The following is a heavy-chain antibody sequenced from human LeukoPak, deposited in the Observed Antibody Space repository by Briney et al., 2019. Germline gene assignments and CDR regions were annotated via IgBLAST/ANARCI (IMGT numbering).Heavy chain of an antibody. CDR3: AKDKGNTNYYESSGVFDN. CDR1: GVTFNNYA. Sequence: QTGGSLRLSCAASGVTFNNYAMSWVRQAPGKGLEWVSAITASGDTTYYADSVRGRFTISRDNSKNTLYLQMNSLRAEDTAVYYCAKDKGNTNYYESSGVFDNWGQGTLVTVSS. J-gene: IGHJ4*02. V-gene: IGHV3-23*01. D-gene: IGHD3-22*01. CDR2: ITASGDTT.